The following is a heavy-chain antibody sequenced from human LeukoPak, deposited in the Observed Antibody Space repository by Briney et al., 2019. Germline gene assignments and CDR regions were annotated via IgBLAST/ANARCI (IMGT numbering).Heavy chain of an antibody. CDR1: GFTFDDYG. CDR2: ISWNGGST. Sequence: GGSLRLSCAASGFTFDDYGMSWVRQAPGKGLEWVSGISWNGGSTGYADSVKGRFTISRDNAKNSLYLQMNSLRPEDTALYSCAKGDGQLALGDWGQGTLVTVSS. CDR3: AKGDGQLALGD. V-gene: IGHV3-20*04. J-gene: IGHJ4*02. D-gene: IGHD1-1*01.